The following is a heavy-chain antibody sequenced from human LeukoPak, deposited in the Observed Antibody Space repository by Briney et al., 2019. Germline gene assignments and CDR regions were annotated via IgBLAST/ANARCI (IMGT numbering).Heavy chain of an antibody. Sequence: ASVKVSCKASGYTFTSYYMHWVRQAPGQGLEWMGIINPSGGSTSYAQKFQGRVTMTRDMSTSTVYMELSSLRSEDTAVYYCARDARGHTAMDYWGQGTLVTVSS. CDR3: ARDARGHTAMDY. CDR2: INPSGGST. CDR1: GYTFTSYY. J-gene: IGHJ4*02. V-gene: IGHV1-46*01. D-gene: IGHD5-18*01.